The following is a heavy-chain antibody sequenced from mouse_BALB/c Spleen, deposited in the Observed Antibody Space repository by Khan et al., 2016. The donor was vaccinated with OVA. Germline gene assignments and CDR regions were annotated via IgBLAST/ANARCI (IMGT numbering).Heavy chain of an antibody. CDR1: GYTFSSYW. J-gene: IGHJ2*01. Sequence: VKLLESGAEQAKPGASVKMSCKTSGYTFSSYWMHWVKQRPGQGLEWIGYINPTPGYTEYNEKFKDKATLSADKSSSTAYMQLTSLTSEDSAVYYCARDRIDYWGQGTTLTVSS. CDR3: ARDRIDY. V-gene: IGHV1-7*01. CDR2: INPTPGYT.